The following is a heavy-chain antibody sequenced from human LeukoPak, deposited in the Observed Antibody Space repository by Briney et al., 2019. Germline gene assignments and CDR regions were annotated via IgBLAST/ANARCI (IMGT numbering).Heavy chain of an antibody. CDR1: GGSVSSNIAA. CDR2: TYYRSQWYY. Sequence: SQTLSLTRVISGGSVSSNIAAWNWIRQSPSRGLEWLGRTYYRSQWYYDYAVSVRSRITINPDTSKNQFSLQLSSVTPEDTAVYFCARERSSWYYLDYWGEGMVVTVSS. CDR3: ARERSSWYYLDY. V-gene: IGHV6-1*01. J-gene: IGHJ4*02. D-gene: IGHD6-13*01.